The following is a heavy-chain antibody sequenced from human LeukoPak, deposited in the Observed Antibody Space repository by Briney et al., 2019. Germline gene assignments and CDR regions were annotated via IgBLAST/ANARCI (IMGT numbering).Heavy chain of an antibody. CDR2: ISGSGGST. CDR1: GFTFSSYA. J-gene: IGHJ4*02. V-gene: IGHV3-23*01. CDR3: AKKVVVVVAATSYFDY. D-gene: IGHD2-15*01. Sequence: GGSLRLSCAASGFTFSSYAMSWVRQAPGKGLEWVSAISGSGGSTYYADSVKGRFTISRDSSKNTLYLQMNSLRAEDTAVYYCAKKVVVVVAATSYFDYWGQGTLVTVSS.